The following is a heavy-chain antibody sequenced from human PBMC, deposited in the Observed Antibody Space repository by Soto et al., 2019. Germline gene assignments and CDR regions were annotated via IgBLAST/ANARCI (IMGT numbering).Heavy chain of an antibody. J-gene: IGHJ4*02. CDR1: GFTFSSYG. CDR2: IWYDGSNK. Sequence: QVQLVESGGGVVQPGRSLRLSCAASGFTFSSYGMHWVRQAPGKGLEWVAVIWYDGSNKYYADFVKGRFTISRDNSKNTLYLQMNSLRAEDTAVYYCAALDYYDSSGYYYETDYWGQGTLVTVSS. D-gene: IGHD3-22*01. V-gene: IGHV3-33*01. CDR3: AALDYYDSSGYYYETDY.